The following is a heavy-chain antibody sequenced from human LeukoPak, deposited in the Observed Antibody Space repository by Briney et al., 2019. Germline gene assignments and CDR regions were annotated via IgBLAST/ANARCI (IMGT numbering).Heavy chain of an antibody. CDR3: TRDEPMGSY. V-gene: IGHV3-7*01. CDR1: GFTFSSYW. J-gene: IGHJ4*02. CDR2: IKRDGSEK. D-gene: IGHD3-10*01. Sequence: GGSLRLSCAASGFTFSSYWMSWVRQAPGKGLEWVANIKRDGSEKHYVDSVKGRFTISRDNGKNSLFLQMNSLRAEDTAVYYCTRDEPMGSYWGQGTLVTVSS.